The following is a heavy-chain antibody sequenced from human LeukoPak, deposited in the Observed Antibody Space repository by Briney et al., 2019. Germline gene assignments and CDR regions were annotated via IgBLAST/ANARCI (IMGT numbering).Heavy chain of an antibody. V-gene: IGHV3-15*01. CDR2: IKSKTNGGTT. Sequence: GGSLRLSCAASGFTFNNAWMNWVRQAPGKGLEWVGLIKSKTNGGTTDYTAPVKGRLTISRDDSNNTLYLQMSSLKTEDTAVYYCTTDLRFFDYWGQGTLVTVSS. CDR3: TTDLRFFDY. CDR1: GFTFNNAW. J-gene: IGHJ4*03.